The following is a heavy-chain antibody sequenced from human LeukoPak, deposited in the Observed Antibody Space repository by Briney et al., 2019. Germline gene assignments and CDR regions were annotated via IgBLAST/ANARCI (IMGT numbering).Heavy chain of an antibody. CDR2: ISVSGNT. J-gene: IGHJ4*02. V-gene: IGHV3-23*01. D-gene: IGHD2-15*01. Sequence: GRSLRLSCAASGFTLSSYAMSWVRQGPGKGLEWVSAISVSGNTYHADSVKGRFTISRDSSKNTLYLQMNSLRAGGAAVYYCAKAPVTTCSGAYCYPFDYWSQGTLVTVSS. CDR1: GFTLSSYA. CDR3: AKAPVTTCSGAYCYPFDY.